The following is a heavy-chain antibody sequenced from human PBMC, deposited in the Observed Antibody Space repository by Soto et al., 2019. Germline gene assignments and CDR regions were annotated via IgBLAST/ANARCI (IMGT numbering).Heavy chain of an antibody. J-gene: IGHJ6*02. Sequence: ASVKVSCKASGYTFTGYYMHWVRQAPGQGLEWMGWINPNSGGTNYAQKFQGWVTMTRDTSISTAYMELSRLRSDDTAVYYCARDHYSNYYYYGMDVWGQGTRVTVSS. V-gene: IGHV1-2*04. CDR1: GYTFTGYY. CDR2: INPNSGGT. CDR3: ARDHYSNYYYYGMDV. D-gene: IGHD4-4*01.